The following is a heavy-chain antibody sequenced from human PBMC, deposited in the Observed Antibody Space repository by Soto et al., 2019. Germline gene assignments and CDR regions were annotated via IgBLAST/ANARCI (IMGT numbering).Heavy chain of an antibody. CDR2: IYYSGST. CDR3: ARDYDSSGYYSRGFDP. J-gene: IGHJ5*02. D-gene: IGHD3-22*01. V-gene: IGHV4-31*03. CDR1: GGSISSGGYY. Sequence: QVQLQESGPGLVKPSQTLSLTCTVSGGSISSGGYYWSWIRQHPGKGLEWIGYIYYSGSTYYNPSLKSRLTISVDTSKTQVSLKLSSVTAADTAVYYCARDYDSSGYYSRGFDPWGQGTLVTVSS.